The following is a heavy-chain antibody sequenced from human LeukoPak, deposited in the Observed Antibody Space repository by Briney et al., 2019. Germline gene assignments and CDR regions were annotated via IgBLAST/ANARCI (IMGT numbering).Heavy chain of an antibody. CDR3: AKTSLSDASGHYYYMDV. D-gene: IGHD3-3*01. Sequence: GGSLRLSCAASGFTFSSCAMSWVRQAPGKGLEWVSAISTSGGRTFYADSVKGRFTISRDNSQDTVSLQVNNLRTEDTALYYCAKTSLSDASGHYYYMDVWGKGTTVTVSS. CDR2: ISTSGGRT. V-gene: IGHV3-23*01. J-gene: IGHJ6*03. CDR1: GFTFSSCA.